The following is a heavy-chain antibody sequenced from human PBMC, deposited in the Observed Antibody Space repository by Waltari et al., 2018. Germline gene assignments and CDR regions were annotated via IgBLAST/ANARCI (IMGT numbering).Heavy chain of an antibody. D-gene: IGHD4-17*01. V-gene: IGHV1-69*08. CDR1: GGSVSSYA. CDR3: ARDPGTTRLNWFDP. Sequence: QVELVQSGAEVKKPGSSVKVSCKACGGSVSSYATTWVRRAPGQGLEWMGRIIPIFGTANYAQKFQGRVTITADKSTSTAYMELSSLRSEDTAVYYCARDPGTTRLNWFDPWGQGTLVTVSS. CDR2: IIPIFGTA. J-gene: IGHJ5*02.